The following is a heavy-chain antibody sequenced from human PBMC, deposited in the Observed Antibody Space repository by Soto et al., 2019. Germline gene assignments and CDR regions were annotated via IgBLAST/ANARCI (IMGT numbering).Heavy chain of an antibody. D-gene: IGHD1-26*01. J-gene: IGHJ4*02. CDR1: GESISNYY. CDR2: IYKSGT. Sequence: QVQLQESGPGLVKPSETLSLTCTVSGESISNYYWSWIRQPPGKGLEWIGYIYKSGTSYNPSLKSRVTISVDTSTNQISRKLNSVTAADAAVYYCAGRGFFDFWGQGILVTVSS. V-gene: IGHV4-59*08. CDR3: AGRGFFDF.